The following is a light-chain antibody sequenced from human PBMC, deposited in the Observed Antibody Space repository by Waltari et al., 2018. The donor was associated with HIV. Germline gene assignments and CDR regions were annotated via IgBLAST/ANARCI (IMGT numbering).Light chain of an antibody. Sequence: QAVVTQEPSLTVSPGETVPPTCGSTTGAVTSGHSPYWFQQRPGQAPRTLIHDTSNKHPWTPARFSGSLLGGKAALTLSGAQPEDEAEYYCLLSYGGPRVFGGGTKLTVL. CDR3: LLSYGGPRV. CDR1: TGAVTSGHS. CDR2: DTS. V-gene: IGLV7-46*01. J-gene: IGLJ2*01.